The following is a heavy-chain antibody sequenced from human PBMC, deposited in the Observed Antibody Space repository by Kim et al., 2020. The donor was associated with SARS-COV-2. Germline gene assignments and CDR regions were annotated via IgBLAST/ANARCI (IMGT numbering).Heavy chain of an antibody. V-gene: IGHV3-11*03. CDR1: GFNFGDSY. Sequence: GGSLRLSCAASGFNFGDSYMNWIRQAPGKGLEWISFISGSGRFAIYADSVKGRFTVSRDNAKNSVYLQMNSLRADDTAVYYCARIVAYDRSDFKAGIFDSWGQGIPVIVST. CDR2: ISGSGRFA. J-gene: IGHJ4*02. CDR3: ARIVAYDRSDFKAGIFDS. D-gene: IGHD3-22*01.